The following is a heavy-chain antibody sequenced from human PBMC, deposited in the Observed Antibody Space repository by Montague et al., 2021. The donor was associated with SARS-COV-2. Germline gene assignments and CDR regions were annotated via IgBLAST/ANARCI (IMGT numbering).Heavy chain of an antibody. CDR2: IYYSGST. CDR1: GGSISSSSYY. Sequence: SETLSLTCTVSGGSISSSSYYWGWIRQPPGKGLEWIESIYYSGSTYYNPSLKSRVTISVDTSKNQFSLKLSSVTAADTAAYYCARHTYYYGSGSYWFDPWGQGTLVTVSS. J-gene: IGHJ5*02. CDR3: ARHTYYYGSGSYWFDP. V-gene: IGHV4-39*01. D-gene: IGHD3-10*01.